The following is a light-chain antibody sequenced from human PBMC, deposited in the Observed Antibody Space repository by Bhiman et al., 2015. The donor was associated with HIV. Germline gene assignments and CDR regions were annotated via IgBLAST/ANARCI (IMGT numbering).Light chain of an antibody. CDR1: SSDVGGYDY. J-gene: IGLJ2*01. V-gene: IGLV2-14*03. CDR3: SSYAISNTRL. CDR2: DVS. Sequence: QSALTQPASVSGSPGQSITISCTGTSSDVGGYDYVSWYQQYPGKAPKLMIYDVSERPSGVSNRFSGSTSGNTASLTISGLQAGDEADYYCSSYAISNTRLFGGGTKLTVL.